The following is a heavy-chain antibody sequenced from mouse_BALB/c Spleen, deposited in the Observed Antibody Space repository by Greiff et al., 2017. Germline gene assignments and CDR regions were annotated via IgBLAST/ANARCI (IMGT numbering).Heavy chain of an antibody. J-gene: IGHJ4*01. Sequence: QVQLKQSGAELARPGASVKLSCKASGYTFTSYWMQWVKQRPGQGLEWIGAIYPGDGDTRYTQKFKGKATLTADKSSSTAYMQLSSLASEDSAVYYCARGDGSSLYAMDYWGQGTSVTVSS. V-gene: IGHV1-87*01. CDR3: ARGDGSSLYAMDY. CDR2: IYPGDGDT. D-gene: IGHD1-1*01. CDR1: GYTFTSYW.